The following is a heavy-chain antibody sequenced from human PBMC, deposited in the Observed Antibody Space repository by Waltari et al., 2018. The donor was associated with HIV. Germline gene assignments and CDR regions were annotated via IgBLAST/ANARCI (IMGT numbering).Heavy chain of an antibody. V-gene: IGHV4-34*01. CDR1: GGSFSGYY. J-gene: IGHJ6*02. CDR2: INHSGST. Sequence: QVQLQQWGAGLLKPSETLSLTCAVYGGSFSGYYWSWIRQPPGKGLEWIGEINHSGSTNYNPSLKSRVTISVDTSKNQFSLKLSSVTAADTAVYYCASAVYPHDYGMDVWGQGTTVTVSS. D-gene: IGHD2-2*02. CDR3: ASAVYPHDYGMDV.